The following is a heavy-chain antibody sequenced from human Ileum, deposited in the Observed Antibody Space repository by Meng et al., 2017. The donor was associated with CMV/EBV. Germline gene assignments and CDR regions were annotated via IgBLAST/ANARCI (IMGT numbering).Heavy chain of an antibody. CDR1: GYTFSSYG. D-gene: IGHD3-10*01. CDR3: ARDRMRLVWFGVYGMDV. J-gene: IGHJ6*02. Sequence: SVKVSCKASGYTFSSYGISWVRQAPGQGLEWMGWISTYNGDTNYAQKLQGRVTMTTDTSTSIAYMELRSLRYDDTAVYYCARDRMRLVWFGVYGMDVWGQGTMVTVSS. CDR2: ISTYNGDT. V-gene: IGHV1-18*01.